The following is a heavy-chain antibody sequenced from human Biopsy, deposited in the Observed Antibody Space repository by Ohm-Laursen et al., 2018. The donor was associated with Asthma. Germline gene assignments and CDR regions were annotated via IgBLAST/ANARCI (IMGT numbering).Heavy chain of an antibody. D-gene: IGHD5-12*01. J-gene: IGHJ6*02. CDR2: LIPVLGTA. CDR3: ARGYSGTDRIVYYYSGMEV. CDR1: GGTLNNYA. Sequence: ASVKVSCKASGGTLNNYAISWVRQAPRQGLEWMGGLIPVLGTADYAPMFEGRVTITADESTSTAYLELTSLRFEDTAVYYCARGYSGTDRIVYYYSGMEVWGQGTTVIVS. V-gene: IGHV1-69*13.